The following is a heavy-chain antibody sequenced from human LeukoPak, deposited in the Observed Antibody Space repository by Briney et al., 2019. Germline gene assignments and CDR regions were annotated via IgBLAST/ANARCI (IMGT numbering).Heavy chain of an antibody. CDR1: GGSISSGGYY. CDR2: IYYSGST. Sequence: PSETLSLTCTVSGGSISSGGYYWSWIRQHPGKGLEWIGYIYYSGSTYYNPSLKSRVTISVDTSKNQFSLKLSSVTAADTAVYYCARSAPIFGVVIWGQGTLVTVSS. J-gene: IGHJ4*02. D-gene: IGHD3-3*01. V-gene: IGHV4-31*03. CDR3: ARSAPIFGVVI.